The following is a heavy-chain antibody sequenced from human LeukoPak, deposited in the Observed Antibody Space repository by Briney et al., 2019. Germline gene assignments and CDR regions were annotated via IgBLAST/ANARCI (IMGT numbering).Heavy chain of an antibody. Sequence: SETLSLTCGVSGGSISGTNWWSWVRQPPGQGLEWIGETSLAGQTNYNPSLNGRVTMSLDKSSNPLSLHLTSVTAADTATYYCSRESGPFCPFGYWGQGTLVIVSS. D-gene: IGHD1-26*01. CDR3: SRESGPFCPFGY. CDR2: TSLAGQT. J-gene: IGHJ4*02. V-gene: IGHV4/OR15-8*02. CDR1: GGSISGTNW.